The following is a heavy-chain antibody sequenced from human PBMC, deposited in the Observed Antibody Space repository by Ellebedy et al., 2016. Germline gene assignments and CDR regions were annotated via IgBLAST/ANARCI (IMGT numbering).Heavy chain of an antibody. V-gene: IGHV5-51*01. CDR2: IYPGDSDT. CDR1: GYPFASYW. J-gene: IGHJ4*02. Sequence: KVSCKGSGYPFASYWIGWVRQMPGKGPEWMGIIYPGDSDTRYSQSFRGQVTISADKSISTAYLQWSSLKASDTAMYYCAKGPSQILADYWGQGTLVTVSS. CDR3: AKGPSQILADY.